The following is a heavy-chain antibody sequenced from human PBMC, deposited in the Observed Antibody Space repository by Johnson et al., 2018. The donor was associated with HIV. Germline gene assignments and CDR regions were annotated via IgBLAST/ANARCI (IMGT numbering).Heavy chain of an antibody. CDR3: AKPPSMGADAFDV. Sequence: VQLVESGGGLVQPGGSLRLSCAASGFTFSSYAMHWVRQAPGKGLEYVSAISSNGGSTYYANSVNGRFTISRDNSKNTLYLQMNSLRAEDSALYYCAKPPSMGADAFDVWGQGTMVTVSS. CDR2: ISSNGGST. V-gene: IGHV3-64*01. J-gene: IGHJ3*01. CDR1: GFTFSSYA. D-gene: IGHD3-16*01.